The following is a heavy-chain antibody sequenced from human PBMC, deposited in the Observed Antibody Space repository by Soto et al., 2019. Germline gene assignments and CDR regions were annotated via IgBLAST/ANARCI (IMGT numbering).Heavy chain of an antibody. CDR1: GGTFSSYT. D-gene: IGHD2-2*01. CDR3: ARDQAAISLGMDV. V-gene: IGHV1-69*04. CDR2: IIPILGIA. Sequence: GASVKVSCKASGGTFSSYTISWVRQAPGQGLEWMGRIIPILGIANYAQKFQGRVTITRDTSASTAYMELSSLRSEDTAVYYCARDQAAISLGMDVWGQGTTVTVSS. J-gene: IGHJ6*02.